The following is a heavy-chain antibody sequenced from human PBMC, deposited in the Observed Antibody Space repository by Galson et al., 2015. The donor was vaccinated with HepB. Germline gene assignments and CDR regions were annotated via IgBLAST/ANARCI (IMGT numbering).Heavy chain of an antibody. J-gene: IGHJ4*02. Sequence: SVKVSCKASGGTFSSYAISWVRQAPGQGLEWMGGIIPIFGTANYAQKFQGRVTITADESTSTAHMELSSLRSEDTAVYYCARGNQLLPQGFDYWGQGTLVTVSS. CDR2: IIPIFGTA. CDR1: GGTFSSYA. D-gene: IGHD2-2*01. V-gene: IGHV1-69*13. CDR3: ARGNQLLPQGFDY.